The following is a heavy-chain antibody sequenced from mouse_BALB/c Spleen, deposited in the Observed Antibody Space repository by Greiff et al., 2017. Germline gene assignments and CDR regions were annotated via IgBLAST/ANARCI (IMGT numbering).Heavy chain of an antibody. CDR1: GFNIKDTY. Sequence: EVKLMESGAELVKPGASVKLSCTASGFNIKDTYMHWVKQRPEQGLEWIGRIDPANGNTKYDPKFQGKATITADTSSNTAYLQLSSLTSEDTAVYYCAETGLGGLFAYWGQGTLVTVSA. D-gene: IGHD3-3*01. CDR2: IDPANGNT. J-gene: IGHJ3*01. V-gene: IGHV14-3*02. CDR3: AETGLGGLFAY.